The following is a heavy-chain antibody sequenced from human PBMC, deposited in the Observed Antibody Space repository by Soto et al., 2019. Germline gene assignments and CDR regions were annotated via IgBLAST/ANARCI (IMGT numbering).Heavy chain of an antibody. J-gene: IGHJ6*02. Sequence: ASVKVSCKASGYTFTGYYMHWVRQAPGQGLEWMGWINPNSGGTNYAQKFQGRVTMTRDTSISTAYMELSRLRSDDTAVHYCARDSLYYDFWSGRPFCMDVWGQGTTVTVSS. CDR2: INPNSGGT. CDR1: GYTFTGYY. CDR3: ARDSLYYDFWSGRPFCMDV. V-gene: IGHV1-2*02. D-gene: IGHD3-3*01.